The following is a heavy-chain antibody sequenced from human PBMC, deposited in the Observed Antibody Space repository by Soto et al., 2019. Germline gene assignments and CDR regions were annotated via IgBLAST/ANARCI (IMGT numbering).Heavy chain of an antibody. D-gene: IGHD3-22*01. Sequence: RGESLKISCKGSGYSFTSYWISWVRQMPGKGLEWMGRIDPSDSYTNYSPSFQGHVTISADKSISTAYLQWSSLKASDTAMYYCARLFRDYYDSRGGWFDPWGQGTLVTVSS. CDR2: IDPSDSYT. CDR3: ARLFRDYYDSRGGWFDP. CDR1: GYSFTSYW. J-gene: IGHJ5*02. V-gene: IGHV5-10-1*01.